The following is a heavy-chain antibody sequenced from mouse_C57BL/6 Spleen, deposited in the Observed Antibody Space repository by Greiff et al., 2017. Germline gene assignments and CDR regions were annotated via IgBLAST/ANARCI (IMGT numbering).Heavy chain of an antibody. V-gene: IGHV1-81*01. Sequence: VQLQQSGAELARPGASVTLSCKASGYTFTSYGISWVKQSTGQGLEWIGEIYPRSGNTYYNEKFKGKATLTADKSSSTAYMELRSLTSEDSAVYFCASRIDYDGGLIAYWGQGTLVTVSA. D-gene: IGHD2-4*01. J-gene: IGHJ3*01. CDR3: ASRIDYDGGLIAY. CDR1: GYTFTSYG. CDR2: IYPRSGNT.